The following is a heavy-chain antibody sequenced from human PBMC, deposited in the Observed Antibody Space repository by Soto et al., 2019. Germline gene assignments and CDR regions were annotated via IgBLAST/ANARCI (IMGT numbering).Heavy chain of an antibody. D-gene: IGHD2-2*03. J-gene: IGHJ4*02. CDR2: INYSGST. CDR3: SRDGYCDHSAIDY. V-gene: IGHV4-34*01. Sequence: SETLSLTCAVYGGSFSGYYWSWIRQPPGKGLEWIGEINYSGSTNYNPSLKSRVTISVDTSKNQFSLKLSSVTAADTAVYYCSRDGYCDHSAIDYWGQGTLVTVSS. CDR1: GGSFSGYY.